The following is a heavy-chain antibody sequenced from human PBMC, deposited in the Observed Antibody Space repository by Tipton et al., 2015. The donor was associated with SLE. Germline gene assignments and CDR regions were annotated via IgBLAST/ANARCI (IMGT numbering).Heavy chain of an antibody. CDR3: ARVSTGFYYYYGMDV. CDR1: GGSISSGSYY. D-gene: IGHD2-8*02. J-gene: IGHJ6*02. V-gene: IGHV4-61*01. CDR2: IYYSGST. Sequence: TLSLTCTVSGGSISSGSYYWSWIRQPPGKGLEWIGYIYYSGSTNYNPSLKSRVTISVDTSKNQFSLKLSSVTAADTAVYHCARVSTGFYYYYGMDVWGQGTAATVSS.